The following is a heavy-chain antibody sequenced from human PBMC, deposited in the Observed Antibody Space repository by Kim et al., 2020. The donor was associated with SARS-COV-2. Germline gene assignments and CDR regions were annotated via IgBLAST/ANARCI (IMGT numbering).Heavy chain of an antibody. Sequence: GGSLRLSCSASGFTFSSYAMHWVRQAPGKGLEYVSAISSNGGSTYYADSVKGRFTISRDNSKNTLYLQMSSLRAEDTAVYYCVKDGPTHTAMDEWAPQAWDYWGQGTLVTVSS. D-gene: IGHD5-18*01. V-gene: IGHV3-64D*09. CDR1: GFTFSSYA. CDR3: VKDGPTHTAMDEWAPQAWDY. CDR2: ISSNGGST. J-gene: IGHJ4*02.